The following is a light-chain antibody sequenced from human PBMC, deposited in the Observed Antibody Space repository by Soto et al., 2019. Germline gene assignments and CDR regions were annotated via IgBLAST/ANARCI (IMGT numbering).Light chain of an antibody. CDR2: DTS. J-gene: IGKJ2*01. CDR1: QSVSNSY. V-gene: IGKV3-20*01. Sequence: EIVLTQSPGTLSLSPGERATLSCRASQSVSNSYLAWYQQKPGQAPRLLIYDTSSRATGIPDRFSGSGSGTDFTLTISRLEPEDFAVYYCQQYGSSPDTFGQGTKLEIK. CDR3: QQYGSSPDT.